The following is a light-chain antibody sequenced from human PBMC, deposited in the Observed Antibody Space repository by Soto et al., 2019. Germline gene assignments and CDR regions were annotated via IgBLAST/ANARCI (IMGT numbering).Light chain of an antibody. J-gene: IGKJ4*01. V-gene: IGKV3-15*01. CDR2: GAS. CDR3: QHYTNWPIT. Sequence: EIVMTKSPATLSVATGERATLSCSASHSFSSRLALYQQQPCQAPRLLIYGASTRATCLPARFSGSGSGPEFTLTISSLQTEDFAVYYCQHYTNWPITFDGGNPVDIK. CDR1: HSFSSR.